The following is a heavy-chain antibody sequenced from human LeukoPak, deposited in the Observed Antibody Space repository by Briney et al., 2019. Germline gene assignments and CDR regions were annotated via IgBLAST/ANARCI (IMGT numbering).Heavy chain of an antibody. Sequence: GASVNVSCKASGGTFSSYAISWVRQAPGQGLEWMGGIIPIFGTANYAQKFQGRVTITADESTSTAYMELSSLRSEDTAVYYCARAPDSLEYYYYYGMDVWGQGTTVTVSS. V-gene: IGHV1-69*13. CDR2: IIPIFGTA. J-gene: IGHJ6*02. D-gene: IGHD1-14*01. CDR3: ARAPDSLEYYYYYGMDV. CDR1: GGTFSSYA.